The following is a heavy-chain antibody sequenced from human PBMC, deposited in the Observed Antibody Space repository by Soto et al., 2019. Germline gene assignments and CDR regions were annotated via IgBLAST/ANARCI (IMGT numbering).Heavy chain of an antibody. CDR2: INGRGSPT. CDR3: AKHIEGAGNWYFDL. V-gene: IGHV3-23*01. Sequence: EVQLLESGGGLVQPGGSLGLSCVASGFTFSIYAMSWVRQVPGKGPEWVSVINGRGSPTFYADSVKGRFTISRDNSKNTLYLQMNSLRADYTAIYYCAKHIEGAGNWYFDLWGRGTLVAVSS. CDR1: GFTFSIYA. D-gene: IGHD2-21*01. J-gene: IGHJ2*01.